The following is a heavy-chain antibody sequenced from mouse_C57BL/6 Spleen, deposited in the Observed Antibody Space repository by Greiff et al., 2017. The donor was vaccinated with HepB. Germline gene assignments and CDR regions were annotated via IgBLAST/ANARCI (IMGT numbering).Heavy chain of an antibody. D-gene: IGHD1-1*01. CDR1: GYTFTSYW. J-gene: IGHJ4*01. CDR3: ARSDYGSSFFMDY. V-gene: IGHV1-50*01. Sequence: QVQLQQPGAELVKPGASVKLSCKASGYTFTSYWMQWVKQRPGQGLEWIGEIDPSDSYTNYNQKFKGKATLTVDTSSSTAYMQLRSLTSEDSAVYYCARSDYGSSFFMDYWGQGTSVTVSS. CDR2: IDPSDSYT.